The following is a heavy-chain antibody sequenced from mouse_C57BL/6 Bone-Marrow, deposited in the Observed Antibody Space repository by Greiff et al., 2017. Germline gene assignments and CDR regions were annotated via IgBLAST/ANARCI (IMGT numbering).Heavy chain of an antibody. Sequence: QVQLKESGAELARPGASVKLSCKASGYTFTSYGISWVKQRTGQGLEWIGEIYPRSGNTYYNEKFKGKGTLTADKSSSTAYMELRSLTSEDSAVYFCARGDTTVGRFDYWGQGTTLTVSP. V-gene: IGHV1-81*01. D-gene: IGHD1-1*01. J-gene: IGHJ2*01. CDR2: IYPRSGNT. CDR3: ARGDTTVGRFDY. CDR1: GYTFTSYG.